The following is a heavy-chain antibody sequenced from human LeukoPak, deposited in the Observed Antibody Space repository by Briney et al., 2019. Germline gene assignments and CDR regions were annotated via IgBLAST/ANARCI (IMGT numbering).Heavy chain of an antibody. D-gene: IGHD5-18*01. CDR1: GFTFDDYA. CDR2: ISWNSGSI. J-gene: IGHJ5*02. Sequence: GRSLRLSCAASGFTFDDYAMHWVRHAPGKGLEWVSGISWNSGSIGYADSEKGRFTISRDNAKNSLYLQMNSLRAEDTALYYCAKEAGGYSYGYRWFDPWGQGTLVTVSS. V-gene: IGHV3-9*01. CDR3: AKEAGGYSYGYRWFDP.